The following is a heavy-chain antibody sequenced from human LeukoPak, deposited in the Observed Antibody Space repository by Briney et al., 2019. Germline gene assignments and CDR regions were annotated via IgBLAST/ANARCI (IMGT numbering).Heavy chain of an antibody. CDR1: GFTFDDYA. D-gene: IGHD3-22*01. CDR3: AKDLSSAITSALVLDV. J-gene: IGHJ6*02. CDR2: ITWYRDNI. Sequence: GRSLRLSCAASGFTFDDYAMHWVRQAPGKGLEWVSGITWYRDNIGYGDSVKGRFTISRDNVKNVLYLQMTSLRPEDTALYYCAKDLSSAITSALVLDVWGQGTTVIVS. V-gene: IGHV3-9*01.